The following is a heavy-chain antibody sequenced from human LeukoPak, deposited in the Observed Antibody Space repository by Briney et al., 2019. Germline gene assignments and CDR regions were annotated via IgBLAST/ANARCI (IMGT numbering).Heavy chain of an antibody. D-gene: IGHD7-27*01. CDR1: GFTFNNYS. J-gene: IGHJ5*02. CDR3: ARDPWGYDL. Sequence: GGYLRLSCAASGFTFNNYSIHWVRQAPGKGLEWVSSITSYSSHISYADSVKGRFTISRDNSKNSLYLLMTNLKAEDTAVYYCARDPWGYDLWGQGTLVIVS. CDR2: ITSYSSHI. V-gene: IGHV3-21*01.